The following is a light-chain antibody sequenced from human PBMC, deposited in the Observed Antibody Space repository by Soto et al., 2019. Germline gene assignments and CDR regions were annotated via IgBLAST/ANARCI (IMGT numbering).Light chain of an antibody. CDR3: QQSYTTPWT. CDR2: AAS. CDR1: QSINSY. J-gene: IGKJ1*01. Sequence: DIQMTQSPSSLSASVGDRVPITCRASQSINSYLNWYQQKPGKAPNLLIYAASSLQSGVPSRFSGSGSGTDFTPNISSLQPEDCATYSCQQSYTTPWTFGKGTKVEIK. V-gene: IGKV1-39*01.